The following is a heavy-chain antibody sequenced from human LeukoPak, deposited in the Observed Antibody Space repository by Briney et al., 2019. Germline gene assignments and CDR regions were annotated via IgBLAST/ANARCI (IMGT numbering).Heavy chain of an antibody. CDR2: IYYSGST. J-gene: IGHJ4*02. V-gene: IGHV4-39*01. CDR3: ASLKGDIVEVVAAAFDY. CDR1: GGSISSSSYY. D-gene: IGHD2-15*01. Sequence: PSETLSLTCTVSGGSISSSSYYWGWIRQPPGKGLEWIGSIYYSGSTYYNPSLKSRVTISVDTSKNQFSLKLSSVTAADTAVYYCASLKGDIVEVVAAAFDYWGQGTLVTVSS.